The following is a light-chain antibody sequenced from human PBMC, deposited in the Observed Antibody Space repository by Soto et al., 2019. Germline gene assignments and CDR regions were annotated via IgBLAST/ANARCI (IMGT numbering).Light chain of an antibody. V-gene: IGKV1-17*01. CDR3: QQYNTFWT. J-gene: IGKJ1*01. CDR2: AAS. Sequence: DIQMTQSPSSLSASVEDRVIITCRASQSISNHLNWYQQKPGKAPKLLIFAASSLQSGVPSRFSGSGSGTEFTLTISSLQPDDVATYYCQQYNTFWTFGQGTKVDNK. CDR1: QSISNH.